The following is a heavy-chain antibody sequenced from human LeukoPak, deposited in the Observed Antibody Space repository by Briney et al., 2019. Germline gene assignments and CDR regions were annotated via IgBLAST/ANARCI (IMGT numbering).Heavy chain of an antibody. J-gene: IGHJ5*02. CDR1: GGSFSGYY. CDR3: ARDQRQLRFLEWLSDNWFDP. Sequence: PSETLSLTCAVYGGSFSGYYWSWIRQPPGKGLEWIGEINHSGSTNYNPSLKSRVTISVDTSKNQFSLKLSSVTAADTAVYYCARDQRQLRFLEWLSDNWFDPWGQGTLVTVS. V-gene: IGHV4-34*01. D-gene: IGHD3-3*01. CDR2: INHSGST.